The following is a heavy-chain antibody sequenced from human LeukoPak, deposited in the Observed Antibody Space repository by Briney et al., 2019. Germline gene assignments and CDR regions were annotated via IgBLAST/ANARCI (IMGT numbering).Heavy chain of an antibody. CDR3: AGVKIYGSGSYPSFDY. D-gene: IGHD3-10*01. J-gene: IGHJ4*02. Sequence: PSETLSLTCAVYGGSFSGYYWSWIRQPPGKGLEWIGEINHSGSTNYNPSLKSRVTISVDTSKNQFSLKLSSVTAADTAVYYCAGVKIYGSGSYPSFDYWGQGTLVTVSS. V-gene: IGHV4-34*01. CDR2: INHSGST. CDR1: GGSFSGYY.